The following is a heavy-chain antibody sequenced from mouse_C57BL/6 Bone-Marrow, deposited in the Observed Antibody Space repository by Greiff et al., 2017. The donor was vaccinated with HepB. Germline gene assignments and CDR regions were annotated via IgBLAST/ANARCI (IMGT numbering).Heavy chain of an antibody. CDR1: GFTFSSYA. CDR2: ISDGGSYT. V-gene: IGHV5-4*03. Sequence: EVMLVESGGGLVKPGGSLKLSCAASGFTFSSYAMSWVRQTPEKRLEWVATISDGGSYTYYPDNVKGRFTISRDNAKKNLYLQMSHLKSEDTAMYYCARWYYYGSSLFDYWGQGTTLTVSS. J-gene: IGHJ2*01. D-gene: IGHD1-1*01. CDR3: ARWYYYGSSLFDY.